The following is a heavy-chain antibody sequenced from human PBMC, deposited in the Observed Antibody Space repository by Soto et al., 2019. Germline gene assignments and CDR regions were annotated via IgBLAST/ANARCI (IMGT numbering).Heavy chain of an antibody. V-gene: IGHV1-18*01. Sequence: QVQLVQSGAEVKKPGASVKVSCKASGYTFTSYGISWVRQAPGQGRAWMGWISAYNANTNYAQKIQGRVTMTTDTSTSTSDMELRSLRSDDTAVYFCARDRLGATGDYWGQGTLVTVSS. CDR2: ISAYNANT. J-gene: IGHJ4*02. D-gene: IGHD1-26*01. CDR3: ARDRLGATGDY. CDR1: GYTFTSYG.